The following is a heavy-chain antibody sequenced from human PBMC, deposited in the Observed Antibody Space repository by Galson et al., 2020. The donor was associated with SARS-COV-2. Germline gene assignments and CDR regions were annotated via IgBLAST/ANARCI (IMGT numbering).Heavy chain of an antibody. CDR2: ISYDGSNK. CDR1: GFTFSSYG. J-gene: IGHJ4*02. CDR3: AKVASIAARFFDY. D-gene: IGHD6-6*01. Sequence: GGSLRLSCAASGFTFSSYGKHWVRQAPGKGLEWVAVISYDGSNKYYADSVKGRFTISRDNSKNTLYLQMNSLRAEDTAVYYCAKVASIAARFFDYWGQGTLVTVSS. V-gene: IGHV3-30*18.